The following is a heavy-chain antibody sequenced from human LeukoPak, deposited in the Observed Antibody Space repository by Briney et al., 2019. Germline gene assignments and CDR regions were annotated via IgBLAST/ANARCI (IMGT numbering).Heavy chain of an antibody. D-gene: IGHD3-16*02. Sequence: SETLSLTCTVSGGSVSSYYWGWIRQPPGKGLEWIGSIYYSGSTYYNPSLKSRVTISVDTSKNQFSLKLSSVTAADTAVYYCARSDPLADWFDPWGQGTLVTVSS. CDR1: GGSVSSYY. V-gene: IGHV4-39*01. J-gene: IGHJ5*02. CDR2: IYYSGST. CDR3: ARSDPLADWFDP.